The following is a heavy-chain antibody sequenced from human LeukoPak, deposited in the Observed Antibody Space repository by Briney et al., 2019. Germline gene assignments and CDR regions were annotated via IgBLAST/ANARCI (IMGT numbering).Heavy chain of an antibody. V-gene: IGHV4-34*01. J-gene: IGHJ6*02. Sequence: SETLSLTCAVYGGSFSGYYWSWIRQPPGKGLEWIGEINHSGSTNYNPSLKSRVTISVDTSKNQFSLKLSSVTAADTAVYYCARGYCSGGSCYSIYYYYGMDVWGQGTTVTVSS. CDR3: ARGYCSGGSCYSIYYYYGMDV. CDR1: GGSFSGYY. D-gene: IGHD2-15*01. CDR2: INHSGST.